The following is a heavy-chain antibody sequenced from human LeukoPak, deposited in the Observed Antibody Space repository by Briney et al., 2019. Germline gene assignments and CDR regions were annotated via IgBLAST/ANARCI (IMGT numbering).Heavy chain of an antibody. D-gene: IGHD4-11*01. CDR3: ARDGTVTAGPFDP. J-gene: IGHJ5*02. V-gene: IGHV3-33*01. CDR2: IWYDGSNK. CDR1: GFTFSSYG. Sequence: PGRSLRLSCAASGFTFSSYGMHWVRQAPGKGLEWVAVIWYDGSNKYYADSVKGRFTISRDNSKNTLYLQMNSLRAEDTAVYYCARDGTVTAGPFDPWGRGTLVTVSS.